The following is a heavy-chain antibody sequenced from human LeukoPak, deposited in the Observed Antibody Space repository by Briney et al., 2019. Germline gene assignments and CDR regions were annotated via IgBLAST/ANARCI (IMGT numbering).Heavy chain of an antibody. CDR2: IKDDGCQK. J-gene: IGHJ4*02. V-gene: IGHV3-7*01. Sequence: PGGSLRLSCAASGFPFRNYCMTWVREAPGKGLEGVANIKDDGCQKYYVDSVKGRFAISRDNDKNSVALKMNSLRAEDTAFYYCARDDGRGWAHWGQGTLVTVSS. CDR3: ARDDGRGWAH. D-gene: IGHD1-26*01. CDR1: GFPFRNYC.